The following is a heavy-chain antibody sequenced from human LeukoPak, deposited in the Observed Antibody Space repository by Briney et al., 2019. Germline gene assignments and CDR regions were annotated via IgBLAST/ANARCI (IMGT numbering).Heavy chain of an antibody. J-gene: IGHJ3*02. D-gene: IGHD2-2*01. V-gene: IGHV1-2*02. CDR3: ARDIVVVPAADDAFDI. CDR1: GYTFTGYY. Sequence: ASVKVSCKASGYTFTGYYMHWVRQAPGQGLEWMGWINPNSGGTNYAQKFQGRVTMTRDTSISTAYMELSRLRSDDTAVYYCARDIVVVPAADDAFDIWGQGIMVTVSS. CDR2: INPNSGGT.